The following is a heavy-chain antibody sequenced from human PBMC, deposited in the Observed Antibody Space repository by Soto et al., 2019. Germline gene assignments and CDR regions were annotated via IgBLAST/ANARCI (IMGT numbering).Heavy chain of an antibody. V-gene: IGHV1-18*04. CDR2: ISAYNGNT. CDR3: ARVPVLPQWRVSSLDYGMDV. CDR1: GYTFTSYG. Sequence: GASVKVSCKASGYTFTSYGISWVRQAPGQGLEWMGWISAYNGNTNYAQKLQGRVTMTTDTSTSTAYMELRSLRSDDTAVYYCARVPVLPQWRVSSLDYGMDVWGQGTTVTVSS. D-gene: IGHD6-19*01. J-gene: IGHJ6*02.